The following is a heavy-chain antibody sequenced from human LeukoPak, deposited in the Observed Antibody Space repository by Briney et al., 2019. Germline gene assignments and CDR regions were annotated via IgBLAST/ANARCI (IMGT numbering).Heavy chain of an antibody. CDR3: AREAVLNDSSGYYYEDLDY. J-gene: IGHJ4*02. CDR1: GGTFSSYA. D-gene: IGHD3-22*01. Sequence: ALVKVSCKASGGTFSSYAISWVRQAPGQGLERMGRIIPIFGTANYAQKFQGRVTITTDESTSTAYMELSSLRSEDTAVYYCAREAVLNDSSGYYYEDLDYWGQGTLVTVSS. V-gene: IGHV1-69*05. CDR2: IIPIFGTA.